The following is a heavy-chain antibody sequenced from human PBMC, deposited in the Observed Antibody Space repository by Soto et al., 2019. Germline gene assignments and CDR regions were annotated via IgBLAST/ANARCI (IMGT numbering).Heavy chain of an antibody. V-gene: IGHV3-7*01. CDR1: GFTFSSHW. CDR2: IKQDGSVK. D-gene: IGHD1-1*01. CDR3: ARCGPGAEYLQH. J-gene: IGHJ1*01. Sequence: EVQLVESGGGLVQPGWSLRLSCAASGFTFSSHWMSWVRQAPGKGRGWVANIKQDGSVKYYVDSVKGRFTISRDNAKNSLYLQMNSLVDVDTAVYYCARCGPGAEYLQHWGQGTLVTVS.